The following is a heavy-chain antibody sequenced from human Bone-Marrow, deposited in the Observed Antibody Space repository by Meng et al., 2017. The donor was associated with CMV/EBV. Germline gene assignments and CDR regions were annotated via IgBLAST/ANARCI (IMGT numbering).Heavy chain of an antibody. CDR3: ARVYSSSSKFDY. Sequence: GESLKISCKGSGYSFTSYWIGWVRQMPGKGLEWMGVIYPDDSDTRYSPSFQGHVTISADKSISTAYLQWSSLKASDTAMYYCARVYSSSSKFDYWGQGTLVTVYS. V-gene: IGHV5-51*01. J-gene: IGHJ4*02. CDR2: IYPDDSDT. CDR1: GYSFTSYW. D-gene: IGHD6-6*01.